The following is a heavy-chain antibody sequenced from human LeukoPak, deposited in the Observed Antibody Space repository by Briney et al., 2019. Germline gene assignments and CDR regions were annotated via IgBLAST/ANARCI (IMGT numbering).Heavy chain of an antibody. CDR2: ISDNGGST. V-gene: IGHV3-23*01. J-gene: IGHJ1*01. CDR3: TGSYYYEYFQH. D-gene: IGHD3-22*01. Sequence: PGGSLRLSCAASGLTFSSYAMNWVRQAPGKGLEWVSVISDNGGSTYYADSVRGRFTISRDNSKRTLYLQMSSLRAEDTALYYCTGSYYYEYFQHWGQGTLVTVSS. CDR1: GLTFSSYA.